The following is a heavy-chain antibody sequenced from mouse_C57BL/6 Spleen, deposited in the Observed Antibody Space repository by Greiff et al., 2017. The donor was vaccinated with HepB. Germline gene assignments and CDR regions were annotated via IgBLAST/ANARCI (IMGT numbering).Heavy chain of an antibody. Sequence: VKLQESGPELVKPGASVKISCKASGYAFSSSWMNWVKQRPGKGLEWIGRIYPGDGDTNYNGKFKGKATLTADKSSSTAYMQLSSLTSEDSAVYFCARSLSFDYWGQGTTLTVSS. CDR3: ARSLSFDY. CDR1: GYAFSSSW. D-gene: IGHD6-5*01. CDR2: IYPGDGDT. J-gene: IGHJ2*01. V-gene: IGHV1-82*01.